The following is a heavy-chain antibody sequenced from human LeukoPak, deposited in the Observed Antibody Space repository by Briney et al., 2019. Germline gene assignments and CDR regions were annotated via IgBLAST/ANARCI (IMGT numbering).Heavy chain of an antibody. CDR2: IKSDGTST. J-gene: IGHJ4*02. CDR3: AVRYSGSWYLFDY. CDR1: GFAFNVYS. D-gene: IGHD6-13*01. V-gene: IGHV3-74*01. Sequence: PGGSLRLSCAASGFAFNVYSMNWVRQAPGKGLVWVSRIKSDGTSTSYADSVKGRFTVSRDIAKNTLFLQMNSLRAEDTAVYYCAVRYSGSWYLFDYWGQGTLVTVSS.